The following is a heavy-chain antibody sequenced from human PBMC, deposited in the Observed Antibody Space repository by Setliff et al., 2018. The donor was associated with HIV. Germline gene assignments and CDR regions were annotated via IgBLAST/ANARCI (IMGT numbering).Heavy chain of an antibody. D-gene: IGHD5-12*01. CDR3: ARAHFLVAMTRNWFDP. J-gene: IGHJ5*02. CDR2: ISPNNGDT. Sequence: ASVKVSCKASGYMFTDYFMHWVRQAPGQGLEWMGWISPNNGDTTIPQTFQGRVTMTGDTSINTAYLELSGLRSDDTAVYFCARAHFLVAMTRNWFDPWGQGTLVTVSS. V-gene: IGHV1-2*02. CDR1: GYMFTDYF.